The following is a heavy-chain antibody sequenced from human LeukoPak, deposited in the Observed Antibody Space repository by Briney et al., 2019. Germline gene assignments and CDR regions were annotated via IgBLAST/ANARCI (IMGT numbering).Heavy chain of an antibody. Sequence: ASVKVSCKPSGYTFTGYYLHWVRQAPGQGPEWMGWINPNTGATMYAQKFQGRVTMTTDTSVSTGFMELRSLRSDDTAVYYCARDRVGSGWRRPYYFEFWGQGTLVTVSS. CDR1: GYTFTGYY. CDR3: ARDRVGSGWRRPYYFEF. V-gene: IGHV1-2*02. CDR2: INPNTGAT. J-gene: IGHJ4*02. D-gene: IGHD6-19*01.